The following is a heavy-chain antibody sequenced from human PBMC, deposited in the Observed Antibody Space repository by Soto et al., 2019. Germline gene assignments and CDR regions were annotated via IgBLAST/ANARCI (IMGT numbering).Heavy chain of an antibody. CDR2: IIPIFGTA. Sequence: GASVKVSCKASGGTFSSYAISWVRQAPGQGLEWMGGIIPIFGTANYAQKFQGRVTITADESTSTAYMELSSLRSEDTAVYYCAEGWIQLSYYYGMDVWGQGTTVTVSS. CDR3: AEGWIQLSYYYGMDV. CDR1: GGTFSSYA. J-gene: IGHJ6*02. V-gene: IGHV1-69*13. D-gene: IGHD5-18*01.